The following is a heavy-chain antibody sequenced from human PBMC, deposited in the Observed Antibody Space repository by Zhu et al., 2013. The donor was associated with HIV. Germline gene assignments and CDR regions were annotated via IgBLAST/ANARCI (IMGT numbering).Heavy chain of an antibody. CDR3: ARRTELHEGEDGFDI. Sequence: QVQLVQSGAEVKKPGASVKVSCKASGYTFSDYYMHWVRQAPGQGLEWMGWIDPSSGDTVYLQKFQEWVTMTRDTSITTAYMELSRLTSDDTAVYYCARRTELHEGEDGFDIWGQGTMVTVSA. D-gene: IGHD1-26*01. CDR2: IDPSSGDT. V-gene: IGHV1-2*04. CDR1: GYTFSDYY. J-gene: IGHJ3*02.